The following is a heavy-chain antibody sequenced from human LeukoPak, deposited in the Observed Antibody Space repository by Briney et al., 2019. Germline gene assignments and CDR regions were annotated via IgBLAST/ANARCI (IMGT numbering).Heavy chain of an antibody. V-gene: IGHV1-46*01. D-gene: IGHD2-2*01. Sequence: KFQGRVTITRDTSTSTVYMELSSLRSEDTAVYYCAREETVPAPMMDVWGKGTTVTVSS. J-gene: IGHJ6*04. CDR3: AREETVPAPMMDV.